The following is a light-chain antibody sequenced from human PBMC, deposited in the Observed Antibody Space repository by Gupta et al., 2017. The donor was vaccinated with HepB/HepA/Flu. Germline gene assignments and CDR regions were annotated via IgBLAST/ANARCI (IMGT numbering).Light chain of an antibody. CDR1: QRISSY. Sequence: DIQMTQSPSSLSASVGDRVTITCRASQRISSYLNWYQQKPGKAPKLLIYAASRVKSGVPSRFSGSGSGTDFTLTISSRQPEDFANYYCQHRDSTPCTFGQGTKVEIK. V-gene: IGKV1-39*01. CDR2: AAS. CDR3: QHRDSTPCT. J-gene: IGKJ1*01.